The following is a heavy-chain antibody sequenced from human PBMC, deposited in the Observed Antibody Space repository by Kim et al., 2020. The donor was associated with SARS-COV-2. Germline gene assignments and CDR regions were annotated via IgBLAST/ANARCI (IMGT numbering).Heavy chain of an antibody. CDR3: IGGVVTLADY. Sequence: GGSLRLSCAASGFNFNGSAIHWVRQASGKGLEWVGRIKGKPGNYATAYAASVKGRFTVSRDDLQSTAYLQLNSLKTEDTAVYYCIGGVVTLADYWGQGALVTVSS. J-gene: IGHJ4*02. CDR2: IKGKPGNYAT. D-gene: IGHD2-15*01. CDR1: GFNFNGSA. V-gene: IGHV3-73*01.